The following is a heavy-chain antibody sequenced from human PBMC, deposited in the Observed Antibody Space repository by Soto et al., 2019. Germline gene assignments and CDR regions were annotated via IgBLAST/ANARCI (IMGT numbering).Heavy chain of an antibody. V-gene: IGHV1-69*06. CDR1: GWTFSSYP. CDR2: IIPIVCTA. D-gene: IGHD3-3*01. CDR3: ASAGCLRSGYYGTNWFDP. Sequence: AVPVTFQCTGWTFSSYPISGVRQAADRERTCVGGIIPIVCTADYAQKFQGRVTNTADKSTSTAYMELSSLRSKDTAGYYFASAGCLRSGYYGTNWFDPWGQGTLVTVSS. J-gene: IGHJ5*02.